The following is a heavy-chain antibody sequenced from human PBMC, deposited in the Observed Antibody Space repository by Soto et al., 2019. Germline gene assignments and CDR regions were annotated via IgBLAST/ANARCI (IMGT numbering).Heavy chain of an antibody. CDR2: ISAYTDDP. J-gene: IGHJ5*02. V-gene: IGHV1-18*01. D-gene: IGHD2-2*01. CDR1: GNTFTSFG. Sequence: ASVKVSCKASGNTFTSFGVTWVRQAPGQGLEWMGWISAYTDDPNYAQKFQGRVTMTIDTSTSTAYLDLRSLTSDDTAVYYCARVIPGAEAWFDPWGQGTLVTVSS. CDR3: ARVIPGAEAWFDP.